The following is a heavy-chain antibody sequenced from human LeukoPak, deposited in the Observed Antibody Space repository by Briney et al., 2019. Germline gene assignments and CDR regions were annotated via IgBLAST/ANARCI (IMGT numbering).Heavy chain of an antibody. Sequence: SETLSLTCTVSGGSISSYYWSWIRQPPGKGLEWIGYIYYSGSTNYNPSLKSRVTISVDTSKNQFSLKLSSVTAADTAVYYCARHYYDSSGYYRGTYYFDNWGQGTLVTVSS. CDR1: GGSISSYY. CDR3: ARHYYDSSGYYRGTYYFDN. CDR2: IYYSGST. V-gene: IGHV4-59*08. J-gene: IGHJ4*02. D-gene: IGHD3-22*01.